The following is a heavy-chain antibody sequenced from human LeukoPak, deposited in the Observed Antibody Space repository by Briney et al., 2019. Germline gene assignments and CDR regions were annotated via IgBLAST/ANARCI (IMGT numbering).Heavy chain of an antibody. CDR1: GFTFSSYA. V-gene: IGHV3-23*01. Sequence: GGSLRLSCAASGFTFSSYAMSWVRQAPGKGLEWVSAISGSGGSTYYADSVKGRFTISRDNSKNTLYLQMNSLRAEDTAVYCCAKGRYCTNGVCYLDYWGQGTLVTVSS. D-gene: IGHD2-8*01. J-gene: IGHJ4*02. CDR3: AKGRYCTNGVCYLDY. CDR2: ISGSGGST.